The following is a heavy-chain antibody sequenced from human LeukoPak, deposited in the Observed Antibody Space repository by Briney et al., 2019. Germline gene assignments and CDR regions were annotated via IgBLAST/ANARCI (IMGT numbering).Heavy chain of an antibody. CDR3: AKDMRGSGPPLFDY. V-gene: IGHV3-9*01. CDR1: GFTLDDYA. D-gene: IGHD6-19*01. Sequence: GGSLRLSCAASGFTLDDYAMHWVRQAPGKGLEWVSGISWNSGSIGYADSVKGRFTISRDNAKNSLYLQMNSLRAEDTALYYCAKDMRGSGPPLFDYWGQGTLVTVSS. CDR2: ISWNSGSI. J-gene: IGHJ4*02.